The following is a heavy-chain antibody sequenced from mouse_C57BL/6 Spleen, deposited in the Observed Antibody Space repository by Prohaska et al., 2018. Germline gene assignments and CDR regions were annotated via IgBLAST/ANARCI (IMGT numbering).Heavy chain of an antibody. D-gene: IGHD2-1*01. V-gene: IGHV1-80*01. J-gene: IGHJ4*01. CDR3: ARDGKDAMDY. Sequence: GLVKPGASVKISCKASAYAFSSYWMNWVKQRPGKGLEWIGQIYPGDGDTNYNGKFKGKATLTADKSSSTAYMQLSSLTSEDSAVYFCARDGKDAMDYWGQGTSVTVSS. CDR2: IYPGDGDT. CDR1: AYAFSSYW.